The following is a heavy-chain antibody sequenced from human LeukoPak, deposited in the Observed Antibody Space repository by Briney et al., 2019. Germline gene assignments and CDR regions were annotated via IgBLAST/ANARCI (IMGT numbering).Heavy chain of an antibody. CDR1: GGSISSYY. D-gene: IGHD3-16*02. CDR3: ARSSYDYVWGSYRQLDY. CDR2: IYYSGST. J-gene: IGHJ4*02. V-gene: IGHV4-59*01. Sequence: SETLSLTCTVSGGSISSYYWSWIRQPPGKGLEWIGYIYYSGSTNYNPSLKSRVTISVDTSKNQFSLKLSSVTAADTAVYYCARSSYDYVWGSYRQLDYWGQGTLVTVSS.